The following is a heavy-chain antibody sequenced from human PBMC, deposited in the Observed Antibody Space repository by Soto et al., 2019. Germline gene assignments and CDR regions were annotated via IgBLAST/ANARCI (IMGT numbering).Heavy chain of an antibody. Sequence: EVQLSESGGGLVQPGGSLRLSCAASGFTFSSYAMSWVRQAPGRGLECVSSIDGSGAGTYYSDSVRGRFTISRDNSKNTLDLQMDSLRAEDTAVYYCAKGDVLTGSRQGWDYWGQGTLVTVSS. V-gene: IGHV3-23*01. CDR1: GFTFSSYA. D-gene: IGHD3-9*01. J-gene: IGHJ4*02. CDR3: AKGDVLTGSRQGWDY. CDR2: IDGSGAGT.